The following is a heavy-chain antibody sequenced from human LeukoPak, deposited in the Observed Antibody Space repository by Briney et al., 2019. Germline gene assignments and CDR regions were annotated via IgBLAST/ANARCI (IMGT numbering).Heavy chain of an antibody. CDR1: GFTFDDYA. Sequence: GRSLRLSCAASGFTFDDYAMHWVRQALGKGLEWVSGISWNSGSIGYADSVKGRFTISRDNAKNSLYLQMNSLRTEDTAVYYCARDHYYDSSCYTPAGDAFDIWGQGTMVTVSS. CDR2: ISWNSGSI. D-gene: IGHD3-22*01. J-gene: IGHJ3*02. CDR3: ARDHYYDSSCYTPAGDAFDI. V-gene: IGHV3-9*01.